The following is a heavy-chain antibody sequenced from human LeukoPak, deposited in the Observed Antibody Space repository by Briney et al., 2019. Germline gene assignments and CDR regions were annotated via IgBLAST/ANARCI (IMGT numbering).Heavy chain of an antibody. J-gene: IGHJ4*02. Sequence: ASVKVSCKASGGTFSSYAISWVRQAPGQGLEWMGGIIPIFGTANYAQKFQGRVTMTEDTSTDTAYMELSSLRSEDTAVYYCATSPWFGEPNRFDYWGQGTLVTVSS. V-gene: IGHV1-69*06. CDR3: ATSPWFGEPNRFDY. D-gene: IGHD3-10*01. CDR2: IIPIFGTA. CDR1: GGTFSSYA.